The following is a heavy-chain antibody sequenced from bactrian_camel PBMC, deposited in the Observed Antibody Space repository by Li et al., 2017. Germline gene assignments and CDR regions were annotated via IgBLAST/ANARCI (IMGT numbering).Heavy chain of an antibody. CDR2: TNGRTTT. V-gene: IGHV3S40*01. D-gene: IGHD6*01. CDR3: AADYMVPMLGLFGY. CDR1: GITWSAYY. Sequence: VQLVESGGGLVQPGGSLRLSCVASGITWSAYYLSWVRQAPGKGLEWVSATNGRTTTYYADSVKGRFTIFRDNARTTVYLQMNSVRTEDTAVYYCAADYMVPMLGLFGYWGQGTQVTVS. J-gene: IGHJ6*01.